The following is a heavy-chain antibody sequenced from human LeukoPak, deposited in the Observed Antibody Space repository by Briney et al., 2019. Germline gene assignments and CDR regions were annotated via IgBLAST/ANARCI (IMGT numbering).Heavy chain of an antibody. V-gene: IGHV3-23*01. J-gene: IGHJ4*02. CDR2: ISGGGGST. CDR3: AKGGKWDVTPFDY. CDR1: GFTFTSYS. Sequence: GSLRLSCAASGFTFTSYSMNLVRQAPGKGLGWVSTISGGGGSTYYADSVKGRSTISRDNSKNTLYLQVNSLRAEDTAVYYCAKGGKWDVTPFDYWGQGTLVTVSS. D-gene: IGHD1-26*01.